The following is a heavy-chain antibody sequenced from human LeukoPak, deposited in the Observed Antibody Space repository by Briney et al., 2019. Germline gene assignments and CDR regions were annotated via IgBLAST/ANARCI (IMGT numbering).Heavy chain of an antibody. V-gene: IGHV1-2*02. CDR3: ARATMITFGGVIEMTPG. CDR1: GYTFTGYY. J-gene: IGHJ4*02. CDR2: FNPNSGGT. Sequence: ASVKVSCKASGYTFTGYYMHWVRPAPGQGRKWMGWFNPNSGGTNYAQKFQGRVSMTRDTSISTAYMELSRLRSDDTAVYYCARATMITFGGVIEMTPGWGQGTLVTVSS. D-gene: IGHD3-16*02.